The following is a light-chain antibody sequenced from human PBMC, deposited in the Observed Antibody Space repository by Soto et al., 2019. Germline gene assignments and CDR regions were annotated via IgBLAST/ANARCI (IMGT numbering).Light chain of an antibody. CDR3: QKYNSAPWT. CDR2: AAS. Sequence: DIQMTQSPSSLSTSVGDRVTITCRASQGISNYLAWYQQKAGRAPKLLIYAASTLQPGVPSRFSGSGSGTDFTLTISSLQPEDVATYYCQKYNSAPWTFGQGTKVEIK. V-gene: IGKV1-27*01. CDR1: QGISNY. J-gene: IGKJ1*01.